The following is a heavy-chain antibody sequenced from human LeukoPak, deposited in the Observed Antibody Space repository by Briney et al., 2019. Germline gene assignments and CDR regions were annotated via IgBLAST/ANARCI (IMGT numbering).Heavy chain of an antibody. CDR3: ARATFWSGGADI. CDR2: IYTSGNT. Sequence: NSSETLSLTCTVSGGSISSGGYYWSWVRQPAGKGLEWIGRIYTSGNTNYNPSLKGRVTISVDTSKNQFSLKLSSVTAADTAVYYCARATFWSGGADIWGQGTMVTVSS. CDR1: GGSISSGGYY. D-gene: IGHD3-3*01. J-gene: IGHJ3*02. V-gene: IGHV4-61*02.